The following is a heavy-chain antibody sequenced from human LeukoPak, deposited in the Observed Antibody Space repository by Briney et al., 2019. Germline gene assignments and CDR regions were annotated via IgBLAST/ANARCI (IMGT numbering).Heavy chain of an antibody. CDR3: ARCYASGSYGIDY. D-gene: IGHD3-10*01. CDR2: ISSTSRYI. CDR1: GFTFGSYS. J-gene: IGHJ4*02. V-gene: IGHV3-21*06. Sequence: GGSLRLSCAASGFTFGSYSMNWVRQVPGKGLQWVSSISSTSRYIYYADSVKGRFAVSRDNAQNSLSLQMNSLGAEDTAVCYCARCYASGSYGIDYWGQGTLVTVSS.